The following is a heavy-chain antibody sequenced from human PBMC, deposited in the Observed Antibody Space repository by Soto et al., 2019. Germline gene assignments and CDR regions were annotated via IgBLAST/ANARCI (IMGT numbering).Heavy chain of an antibody. CDR2: IIPIFGTA. CDR3: ARSIAAAGKIDY. J-gene: IGHJ4*02. V-gene: IGHV1-69*12. Sequence: QVQLVQSGAEVKKPGSSVKVSCKASGGTFSSYAISWVRQAPGQGLEWMGGIIPIFGTANYAQKFQGRVTSTADEPTSTAYMELSSLRSEDTAVYYCARSIAAAGKIDYWGQGTLVTVSS. CDR1: GGTFSSYA. D-gene: IGHD6-13*01.